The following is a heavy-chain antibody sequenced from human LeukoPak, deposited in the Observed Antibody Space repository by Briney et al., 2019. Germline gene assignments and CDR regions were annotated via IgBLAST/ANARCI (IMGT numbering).Heavy chain of an antibody. J-gene: IGHJ5*02. V-gene: IGHV4-59*01. D-gene: IGHD6-6*01. CDR1: GGSISSYY. Sequence: SETLSLTCTVPGGSISSYYWSWIRQPPGKGLEWIGYIYYSGSTNYNPSLKSRVTISVDTSKNQFSLKLSSVTAADTAVYYCAAYRFPGIAARQNWFDPWGQGTLVTVSS. CDR3: AAYRFPGIAARQNWFDP. CDR2: IYYSGST.